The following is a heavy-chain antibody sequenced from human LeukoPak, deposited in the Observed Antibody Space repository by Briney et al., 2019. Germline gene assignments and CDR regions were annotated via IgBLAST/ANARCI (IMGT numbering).Heavy chain of an antibody. J-gene: IGHJ6*02. CDR1: GGTFSIYA. CDR3: ARTDCSSTSCPYYYYYGMDV. V-gene: IGHV1-69*04. Sequence: SVTVSCKSSGGTFSIYAISWVRQAPGQGLEWMGRIIPILGIANYAQKFQGRVTITADKSTSTAYMELSSLRSEDTAVYYCARTDCSSTSCPYYYYYGMDVWGQGTTVTVSS. CDR2: IIPILGIA. D-gene: IGHD2-2*01.